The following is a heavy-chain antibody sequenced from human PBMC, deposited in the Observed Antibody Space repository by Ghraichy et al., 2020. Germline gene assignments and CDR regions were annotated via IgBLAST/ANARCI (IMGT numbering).Heavy chain of an antibody. Sequence: LSLTCAVSGFTVSTNFMSWVRQAPGKGLDWVSVLYSGGATHYADSVKGRFTVSRDNSKNTLYLQMNSLRVEDTAIYYCTRGVPSAANGSPFDYWGQGTLVTVSS. J-gene: IGHJ4*02. D-gene: IGHD6-13*01. CDR3: TRGVPSAANGSPFDY. V-gene: IGHV3-53*01. CDR1: GFTVSTNF. CDR2: LYSGGAT.